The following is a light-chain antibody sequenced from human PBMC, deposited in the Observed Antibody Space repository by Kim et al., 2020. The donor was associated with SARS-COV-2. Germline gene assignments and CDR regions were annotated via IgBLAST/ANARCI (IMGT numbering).Light chain of an antibody. J-gene: IGLJ2*01. V-gene: IGLV3-1*01. CDR2: QDS. CDR3: QAWDSSTVV. CDR1: KLGDKY. Sequence: VAPGQTASITCSGDKLGDKYACWYQQKPGQSPVLVIYQDSKRPSGIPERFSGSNSGNTATLTISGTQAMDEADYYCQAWDSSTVVFGGGTQLTVL.